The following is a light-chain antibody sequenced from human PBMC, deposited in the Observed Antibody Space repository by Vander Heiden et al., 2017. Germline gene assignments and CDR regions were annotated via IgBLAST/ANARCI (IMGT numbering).Light chain of an antibody. J-gene: IGLJ3*02. V-gene: IGLV2-14*01. CDR2: DVS. Sequence: QSALTQPASVSGSPGQSITISCTGTSSDVGGYNYVYWYQQPPGKAPKLMIYDVSSRPSGVSNRFSGSKSGNTASLTISGLQAEDEADYFCSSYTSSSTWVFGGGTKLTVL. CDR1: SSDVGGYNY. CDR3: SSYTSSSTWV.